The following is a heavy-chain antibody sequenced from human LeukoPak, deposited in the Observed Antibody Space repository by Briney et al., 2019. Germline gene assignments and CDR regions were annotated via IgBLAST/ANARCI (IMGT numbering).Heavy chain of an antibody. V-gene: IGHV3-21*06. CDR2: ISSSSSYI. D-gene: IGHD1-26*01. Sequence: GGSLRLSCAASGFTFSSYSLSWVRQAPGKGLEWVSSISSSSSYIYYADSVKGRFTISRDNAKNSLYLQMNSLRVEDTAVYYCARDVKGRWELLGSHDYWGQGTLVTVSS. CDR3: ARDVKGRWELLGSHDY. J-gene: IGHJ4*02. CDR1: GFTFSSYS.